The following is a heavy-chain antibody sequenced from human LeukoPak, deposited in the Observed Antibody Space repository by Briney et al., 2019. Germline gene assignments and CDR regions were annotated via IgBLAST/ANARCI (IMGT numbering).Heavy chain of an antibody. CDR2: INHSGST. J-gene: IGHJ6*03. D-gene: IGHD3-10*01. V-gene: IGHV4-34*01. CDR3: ARVFDSGSQAYFYYMDV. Sequence: SETLSLTCAVYGGSFSGYYWSWIRQPPGKGLEWIGEINHSGSTNYNPSLKSRVTISADTSKNQFSLKVSSVTAADTAVYYCARVFDSGSQAYFYYMDVWGKGTTVTIFS. CDR1: GGSFSGYY.